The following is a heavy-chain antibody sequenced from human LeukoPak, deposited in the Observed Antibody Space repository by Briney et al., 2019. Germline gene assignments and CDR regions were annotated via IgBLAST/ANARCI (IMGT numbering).Heavy chain of an antibody. CDR1: GFTFSSYS. Sequence: GGSLRLSCAASGFTFSSYSMNWVRQAPGKGLEWVSSISSSSSYIYYADSVKGRFTISRDNAKNSLYLQMNSLRAKDTAVYYCARAINSSGWPFDYWGQGTLVTVSS. J-gene: IGHJ4*02. CDR3: ARAINSSGWPFDY. D-gene: IGHD6-19*01. V-gene: IGHV3-21*01. CDR2: ISSSSSYI.